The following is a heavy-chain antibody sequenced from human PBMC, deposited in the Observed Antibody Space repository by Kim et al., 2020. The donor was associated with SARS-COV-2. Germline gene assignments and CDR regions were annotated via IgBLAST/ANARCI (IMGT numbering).Heavy chain of an antibody. D-gene: IGHD6-13*01. J-gene: IGHJ5*02. CDR1: GFTFSSYA. Sequence: GGSLRLSCAASGFTFSSYAMSWVRQAPGKGLEWVSAISGSGGSTYYADSVKGRFTISRDNSKNTLYLQMNSLRAEDTAVYYCAKSIAAAGPTPQYNWFDPWGQGTLVTVSS. CDR3: AKSIAAAGPTPQYNWFDP. CDR2: ISGSGGST. V-gene: IGHV3-23*01.